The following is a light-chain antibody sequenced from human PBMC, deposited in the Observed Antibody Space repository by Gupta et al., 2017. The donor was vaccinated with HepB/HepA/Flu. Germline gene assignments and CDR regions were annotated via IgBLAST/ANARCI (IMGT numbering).Light chain of an antibody. CDR3: ETWDSDTHRV. Sequence: QPVLTQSSSASASLGSSVKLTCTLSSGHSSYIIAWHQQQPGKAPRYLMKVEGSGSYNKGSGVPDRFSGSSSAADRYLTISNLQPEGEADYYCETWDSDTHRVFGGGTRLTVL. V-gene: IGLV4-60*03. CDR1: SGHSSYI. J-gene: IGLJ3*02. CDR2: VEGSGSY.